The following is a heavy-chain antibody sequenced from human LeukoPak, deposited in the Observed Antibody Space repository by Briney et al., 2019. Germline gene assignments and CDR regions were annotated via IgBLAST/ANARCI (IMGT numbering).Heavy chain of an antibody. CDR2: IYHSGST. J-gene: IGHJ6*03. V-gene: IGHV4-59*12. Sequence: PSETLSLTCSVSGGSMSSYYWSWIRQSPGKGLEWIGYIYHSGSTDYNSSLKSRVTISEDTSKNQVSLKLSSVTAADTAVYYCARGRIASGAYYYMDVWGKGTTVTVSS. D-gene: IGHD2-21*01. CDR3: ARGRIASGAYYYMDV. CDR1: GGSMSSYY.